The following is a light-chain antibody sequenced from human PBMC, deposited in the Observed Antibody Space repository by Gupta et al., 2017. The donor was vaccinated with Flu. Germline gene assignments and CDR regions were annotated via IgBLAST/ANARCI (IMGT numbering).Light chain of an antibody. V-gene: IGKV3-11*01. CDR1: RSLGSY. J-gene: IGKJ4*01. CDR2: DAS. Sequence: EIVLTQSPATLSLSPGERATLSCRASRSLGSYLAWYQQKPGQAPRLLIYDASNRATGIPARFSGSGSGTDFTLTISSLDPEDFAVYYCQQRSNWQLSFGGGSRVEI. CDR3: QQRSNWQLS.